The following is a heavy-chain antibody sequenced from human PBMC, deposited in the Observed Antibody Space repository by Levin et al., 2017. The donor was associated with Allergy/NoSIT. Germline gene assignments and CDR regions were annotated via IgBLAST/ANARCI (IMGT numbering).Heavy chain of an antibody. CDR1: GYTFTSYG. J-gene: IGHJ6*02. CDR3: ASGYYYDSSGYYPQGTGYYGMDV. V-gene: IGHV1-18*01. D-gene: IGHD3-22*01. CDR2: ISAYNGNT. Sequence: ASVKVSCKASGYTFTSYGISWVRQAPGQGLEWMGWISAYNGNTNYAQKLQGRVTMTTDTSTSTAYMELRSLRSDDTAVYYCASGYYYDSSGYYPQGTGYYGMDVWGQGTTVTVSS.